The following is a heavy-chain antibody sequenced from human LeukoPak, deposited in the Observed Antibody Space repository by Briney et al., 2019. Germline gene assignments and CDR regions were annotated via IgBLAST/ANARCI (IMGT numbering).Heavy chain of an antibody. CDR1: GFTFSSYA. D-gene: IGHD2-2*01. Sequence: GGSLRLSCTASGFTFSSYALNWVRQAPGKGLEWVSAISGRGDRAYYTDSVKGRFTISRDNSKNTLFLQMNSLRVEDTALYYCAKGGAVVPPGIYLDSWGQGTLVTVSS. V-gene: IGHV3-23*01. J-gene: IGHJ4*02. CDR3: AKGGAVVPPGIYLDS. CDR2: ISGRGDRA.